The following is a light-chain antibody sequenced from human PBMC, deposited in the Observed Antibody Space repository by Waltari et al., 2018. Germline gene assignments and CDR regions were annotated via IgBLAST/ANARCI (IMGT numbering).Light chain of an antibody. CDR1: ILGSKY. V-gene: IGLV3-1*01. CDR3: QALGSNRWV. CDR2: QDI. Sequence: SSELTQPPSVSVSPGQTASITCSGDILGSKYASWYQHKPSQSPLLVIYQDINRPSGIPERFAGSKSGNTATLTISGTQAMDDADYYCQALGSNRWVFGGGTKLTVL. J-gene: IGLJ3*02.